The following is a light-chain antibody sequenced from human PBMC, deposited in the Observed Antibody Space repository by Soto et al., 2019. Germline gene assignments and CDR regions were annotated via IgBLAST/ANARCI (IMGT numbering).Light chain of an antibody. Sequence: DIPMTQSQSSLSASVGDRVTITCPASQGISKYLAWFQQKPEKAPEFLTLGASTLQSGVPSRFSGSGSGTEFTLTLSSLRPEDFATYYCQQYHGFPITFGQGTRLEMK. CDR1: QGISKY. CDR3: QQYHGFPIT. J-gene: IGKJ5*01. V-gene: IGKV1-16*01. CDR2: GAS.